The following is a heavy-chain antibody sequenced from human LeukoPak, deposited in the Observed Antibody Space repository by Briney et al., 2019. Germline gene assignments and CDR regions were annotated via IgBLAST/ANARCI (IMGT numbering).Heavy chain of an antibody. CDR2: ISAYNGNT. CDR3: ARVQRGFTYGNVDY. D-gene: IGHD5-18*01. Sequence: ASVKVSCKASGYTFTSYPIHWVRQAPGQRLEWMGWISAYNGNTNYAQKLQGRVTMTTDTSTSTAYMELRSLRSDDTAVYYCARVQRGFTYGNVDYWGQGTLVTVSS. J-gene: IGHJ4*02. CDR1: GYTFTSYP. V-gene: IGHV1-18*01.